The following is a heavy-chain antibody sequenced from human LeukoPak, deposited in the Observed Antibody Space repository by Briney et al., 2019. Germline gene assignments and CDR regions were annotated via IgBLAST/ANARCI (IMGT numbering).Heavy chain of an antibody. CDR1: RFTLSSYW. V-gene: IGHV3-74*01. D-gene: IGHD2-2*01. CDR3: TTDRDYQLPSRYYYMDV. J-gene: IGHJ6*03. CDR2: IDTDESST. Sequence: GGLRLSCAASRFTLSSYWMHWVRQAPEKGLVWVSRIDTDESSTNYADSVKGRFTISRDNAKNTLYLQMNSLKTEDTAVYYCTTDRDYQLPSRYYYMDVWGKGTTVTVSS.